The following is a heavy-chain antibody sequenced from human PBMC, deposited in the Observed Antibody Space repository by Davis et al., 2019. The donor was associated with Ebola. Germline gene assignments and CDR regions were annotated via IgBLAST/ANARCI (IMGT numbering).Heavy chain of an antibody. CDR2: INPSGGST. J-gene: IGHJ1*01. CDR1: GYTFTSYY. Sequence: ASVKVSCKASGYTFTSYYMHWVRQAPGQGLEWMGIINPSGGSTSYAQKFQGRVTMTRDTSTSTVYMELSSLRSEDTAVYYCARDTLLWFGELLYNREEYFQHWGQGTLVTVSS. D-gene: IGHD3-10*01. V-gene: IGHV1-46*01. CDR3: ARDTLLWFGELLYNREEYFQH.